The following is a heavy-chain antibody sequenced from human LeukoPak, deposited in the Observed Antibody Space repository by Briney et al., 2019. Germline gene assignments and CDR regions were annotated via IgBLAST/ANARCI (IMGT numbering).Heavy chain of an antibody. CDR1: GYTFTGYY. Sequence: ASVKVSCKASGYTFTGYYMHWVRQAPGQGLEWMGWINPNSGDTNFAQKFQGRVTMTRDTSISTAYMELTRLRSDDTAVYYCAREPSPNYYDTSGGDYWGQGTLVTVSS. CDR3: AREPSPNYYDTSGGDY. CDR2: INPNSGDT. J-gene: IGHJ4*02. D-gene: IGHD3-22*01. V-gene: IGHV1-2*02.